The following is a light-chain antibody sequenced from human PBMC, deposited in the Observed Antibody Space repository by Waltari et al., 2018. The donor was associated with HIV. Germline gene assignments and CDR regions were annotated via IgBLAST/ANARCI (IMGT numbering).Light chain of an antibody. J-gene: IGLJ2*01. CDR3: CSYAGSPTFVI. CDR1: SSDIGSYNL. V-gene: IGLV2-23*02. CDR2: DVN. Sequence: QSALTQPASVSGSLGQSITISCTGTSSDIGSYNLVSWYQQYPGKAPRVIIYDVNKWPSGVSHLFSGLKAATTASLTISGLQAEDEADYYCCSYAGSPTFVIFGGGTKVTVL.